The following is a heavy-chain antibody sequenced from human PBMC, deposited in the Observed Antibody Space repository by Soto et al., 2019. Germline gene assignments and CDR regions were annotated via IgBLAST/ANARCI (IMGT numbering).Heavy chain of an antibody. CDR2: IYWHGDK. CDR3: ARWGQHMPPYYFDY. D-gene: IGHD2-21*01. V-gene: IGHV2-5*01. J-gene: IGHJ4*02. CDR1: GFSLSTNGVG. Sequence: QITLKESGPTLVKPTQTLTLTCTFSGFSLSTNGVGVGWIRQPPGKALEWLALIYWHGDKRYSPSLKSRLTITKDTSKNQVVITMTNMDPVDTATYFCARWGQHMPPYYFDYWGQGTLVTVSS.